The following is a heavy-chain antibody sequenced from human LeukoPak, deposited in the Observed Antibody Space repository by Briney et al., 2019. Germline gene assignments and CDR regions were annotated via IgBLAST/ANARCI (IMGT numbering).Heavy chain of an antibody. Sequence: GGSLRLSCAASGFTFSSYEMNWVRQAPGKGLEWVSYISSSGSTIYYADSVKGRFTISRDNAKNSLYLQMNSLRAEDTAVYYCARGGIPYGDYADYRVYYYYMDVWGKGTTVTISS. D-gene: IGHD4-17*01. V-gene: IGHV3-48*03. CDR1: GFTFSSYE. CDR3: ARGGIPYGDYADYRVYYYYMDV. J-gene: IGHJ6*03. CDR2: ISSSGSTI.